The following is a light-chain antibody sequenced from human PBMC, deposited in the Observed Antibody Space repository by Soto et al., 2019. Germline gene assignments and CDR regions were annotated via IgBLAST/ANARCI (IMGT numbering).Light chain of an antibody. CDR2: EVY. V-gene: IGLV2-8*01. J-gene: IGLJ2*01. CDR1: ISDVGGYNF. Sequence: QSVLTQPPSASGSPGQSVTISCTGTISDVGGYNFVSWYQQHPGKAPKLMIYEVYKRPSGVPDRFSGSKSGNTASLTVSGLQAEDEADYYCIAYAGSDKAVFGGGTQLTVL. CDR3: IAYAGSDKAV.